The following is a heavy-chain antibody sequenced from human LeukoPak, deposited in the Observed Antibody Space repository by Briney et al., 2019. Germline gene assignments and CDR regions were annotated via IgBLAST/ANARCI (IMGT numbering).Heavy chain of an antibody. Sequence: GGSLRLSCAASGFTFSSYSMNWVRQAPGKGLEWVSSISSSSSYIYYADSVKGRFTISRDNAKNSLYLQMNSLRAEDTAIYYCAKDLGAWFGDSLNVWGKGTTVTVSS. V-gene: IGHV3-21*04. CDR2: ISSSSSYI. CDR3: AKDLGAWFGDSLNV. D-gene: IGHD3-10*01. CDR1: GFTFSSYS. J-gene: IGHJ6*04.